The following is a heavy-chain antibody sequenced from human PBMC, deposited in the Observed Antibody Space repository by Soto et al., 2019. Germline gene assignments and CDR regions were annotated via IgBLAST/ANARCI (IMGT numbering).Heavy chain of an antibody. CDR2: IRSKADSYAT. Sequence: HPGGSLRLSCAAPGFTLSGSRIHWVRQASGKGLEWVGRIRSKADSYATAYAASVKGRFTISRDDSKNTAYLQMNSLKTEDTAVYYCTSQYCGGDCSRVDPWGQGTLVTVSS. CDR1: GFTLSGSR. CDR3: TSQYCGGDCSRVDP. V-gene: IGHV3-73*01. D-gene: IGHD2-21*02. J-gene: IGHJ5*02.